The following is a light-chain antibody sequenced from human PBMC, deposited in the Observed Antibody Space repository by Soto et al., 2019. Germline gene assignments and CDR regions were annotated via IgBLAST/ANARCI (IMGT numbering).Light chain of an antibody. J-gene: IGLJ2*01. CDR1: SSNIGSNT. Sequence: QSALTQPPSASGTPGQRVTISCSGSSSNIGSNTVNWYQQLPGTAPKLLIYSNNQRPSGVPDRFSGSKSGTSASLAISGLQSEEEAEYYCAAWDDSLNGVVFGGGTKVTVL. CDR2: SNN. CDR3: AAWDDSLNGVV. V-gene: IGLV1-44*01.